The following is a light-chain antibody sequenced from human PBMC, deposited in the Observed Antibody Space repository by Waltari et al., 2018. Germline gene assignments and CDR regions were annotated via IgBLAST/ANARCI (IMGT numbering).Light chain of an antibody. CDR1: SGDVGGYDY. CDR3: SSWTTSDTRKVI. V-gene: IGLV2-14*03. J-gene: IGLJ2*01. Sequence: QSALTQPASVSGSPGQSITISCTGTSGDVGGYDYVSWYQQHPGKAPKLFIYDVTNRPSGISERFAGSKAGTTASLSISGLQAEDEADYFCSSWTTSDTRKVIFGGGTKLTVL. CDR2: DVT.